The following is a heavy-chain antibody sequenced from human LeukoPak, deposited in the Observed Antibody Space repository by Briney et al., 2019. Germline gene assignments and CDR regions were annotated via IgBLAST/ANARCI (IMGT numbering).Heavy chain of an antibody. Sequence: GGSLRLPRTASGFTISDYFVNWVRLTPGKRLEWISYISVSGNTVYYADAVRGRFSISRDFAGNSVYLQMNSLRVDDAAVYYCSRGGGSTGVFDIWGQRTLVTVSS. D-gene: IGHD2-15*01. CDR3: SRGGGSTGVFDI. J-gene: IGHJ3*02. CDR1: GFTISDYF. V-gene: IGHV3-11*04. CDR2: ISVSGNTV.